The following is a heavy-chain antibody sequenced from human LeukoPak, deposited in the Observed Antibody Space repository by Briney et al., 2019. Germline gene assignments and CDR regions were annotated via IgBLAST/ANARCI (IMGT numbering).Heavy chain of an antibody. CDR2: IHPGDSDT. V-gene: IGHV5-51*01. Sequence: GESLKISCKGSGYSFTSYWIGWVRQMPGKGLEWMGIIHPGDSDTRYSPSFQGQVTISADKSISTAYLQWSSLKASDTAMYYCARCIYGSGSYYNNWFDPWGQGTLVTVSS. J-gene: IGHJ5*02. CDR3: ARCIYGSGSYYNNWFDP. CDR1: GYSFTSYW. D-gene: IGHD3-10*01.